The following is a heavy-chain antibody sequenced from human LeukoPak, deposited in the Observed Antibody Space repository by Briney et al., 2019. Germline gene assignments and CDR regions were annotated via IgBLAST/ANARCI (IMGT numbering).Heavy chain of an antibody. CDR2: FDPEDGET. J-gene: IGHJ4*02. Sequence: ASVKVSCKVSGYTLTELSMHWVRQAPGKGLEWMGGFDPEDGETIYAQKFQGRVTMTEDTSTDTAYMELSSLRSEDTAVYYCATYCSSTSCYFPQFDYWGQGTLVTVSS. CDR3: ATYCSSTSCYFPQFDY. V-gene: IGHV1-24*01. CDR1: GYTLTELS. D-gene: IGHD2-2*01.